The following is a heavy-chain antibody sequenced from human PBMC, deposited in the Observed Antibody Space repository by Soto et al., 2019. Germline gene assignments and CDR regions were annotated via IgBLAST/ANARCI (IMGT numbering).Heavy chain of an antibody. CDR2: IYYSGST. CDR1: GGSISSSSYY. D-gene: IGHD1-1*01. CDR3: ARSTGGRVHTHPFDY. Sequence: SETLSLTCTVSGGSISSSSYYWGWIRQPPGKGLEWIGSIYYSGSTYYNPSLKSRVTISVDTSKNQFSLKLSSVTAADTAVYYCARSTGGRVHTHPFDYWGQGTLVTVSS. V-gene: IGHV4-39*01. J-gene: IGHJ4*02.